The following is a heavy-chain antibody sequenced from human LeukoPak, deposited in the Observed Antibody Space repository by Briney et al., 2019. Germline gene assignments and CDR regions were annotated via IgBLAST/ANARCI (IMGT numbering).Heavy chain of an antibody. D-gene: IGHD3-10*01. Sequence: PGGSLRLSCAASGFTFSSYTMNWVRQAPGKGLEWVSSITRTSNYIYYADSVKGRFTISRDNAKNSLFLQMNSLRAEDTAVYYCAKTVRGGNPDYYYYMDVWGKGTTVTISS. CDR1: GFTFSSYT. CDR2: ITRTSNYI. J-gene: IGHJ6*03. CDR3: AKTVRGGNPDYYYYMDV. V-gene: IGHV3-21*04.